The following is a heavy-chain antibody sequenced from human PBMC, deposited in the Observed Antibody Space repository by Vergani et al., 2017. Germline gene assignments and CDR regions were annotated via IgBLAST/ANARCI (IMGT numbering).Heavy chain of an antibody. CDR1: GGSFSGYY. CDR2: INHSGST. D-gene: IGHD3-22*01. CDR3: ARGPAPDDYDSSGYFDY. J-gene: IGHJ4*02. Sequence: QVQLQQWGAGLLKPSETLSLTCAVYGGSFSGYYWSWIRQPPGKGLEWIGEINHSGSTNYNPSLKSRVTISVDTSKNQFSLKLSSVTAADTAVYYCARGPAPDDYDSSGYFDYWGQGTLVTVSS. V-gene: IGHV4-34*01.